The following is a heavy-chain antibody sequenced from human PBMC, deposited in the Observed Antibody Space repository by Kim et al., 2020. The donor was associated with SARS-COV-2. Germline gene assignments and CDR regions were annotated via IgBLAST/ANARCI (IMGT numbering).Heavy chain of an antibody. V-gene: IGHV1-69*13. CDR3: ARETLDPYERYYYCGLDV. CDR2: IIPIYGAA. CDR1: GGTFSSYA. J-gene: IGHJ6*02. D-gene: IGHD2-8*01. Sequence: SVKVSCKASGGTFSSYAISWVRQAPGQGLEWMGGIIPIYGAAHYAQRFQGRVSITADETTSTAYMELSSLRSEDTAVYYCARETLDPYERYYYCGLDVWGQGTTVTVSS.